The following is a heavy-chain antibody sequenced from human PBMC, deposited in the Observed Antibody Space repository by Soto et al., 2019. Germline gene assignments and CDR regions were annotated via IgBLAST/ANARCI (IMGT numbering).Heavy chain of an antibody. CDR1: ESTVSRDW. V-gene: IGHV3-7*01. J-gene: IGHJ4*02. Sequence: EVHLVESGGGLVQTGGSLRLSCAIFESTVSRDWMNWVRQAQGKGLEWVAHINNDGSETYYVVAGNGQFTISRDNAKKSLYMKMNSRTPTTTRRYYCWGGVGDAFWGQGTLVTVSS. D-gene: IGHD1-26*01. CDR2: INNDGSET. CDR3: WGGVGDAF.